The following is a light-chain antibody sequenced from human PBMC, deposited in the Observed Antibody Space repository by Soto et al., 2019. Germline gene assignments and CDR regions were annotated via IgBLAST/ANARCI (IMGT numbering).Light chain of an antibody. CDR3: QQYGSSST. V-gene: IGKV3-20*01. Sequence: EIMLTQSPGTLTLSPVESASLSCRASQSVSSSYLAWYQQKPGQAPRLLIYGASSRPTGIPDRFSGSGSGTDFTLTISRLEPEDFAVYYCQQYGSSSTFGQGTRLEIK. CDR1: QSVSSSY. CDR2: GAS. J-gene: IGKJ5*01.